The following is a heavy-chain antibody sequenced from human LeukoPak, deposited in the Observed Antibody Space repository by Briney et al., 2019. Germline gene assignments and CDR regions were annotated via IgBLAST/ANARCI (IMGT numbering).Heavy chain of an antibody. CDR3: ARAPYSSGWYYFDY. CDR1: GFTFSSYS. CDR2: ISSSSSYI. D-gene: IGHD6-19*01. Sequence: GGSLRLSCAASGFTFSSYSMNWVRQAPGKGLEWVSSISSSSSYIYYADSVEGRFTISRDNAKNSLYLQMNSLRAEDTAVYYCARAPYSSGWYYFDYWGQGTLVTVSS. J-gene: IGHJ4*02. V-gene: IGHV3-21*01.